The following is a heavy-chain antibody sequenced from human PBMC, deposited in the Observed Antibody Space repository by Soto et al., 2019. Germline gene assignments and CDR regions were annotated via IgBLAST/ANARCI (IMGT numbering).Heavy chain of an antibody. CDR3: ARGPAYCDGDCYPDY. D-gene: IGHD2-21*02. V-gene: IGHV1-69*13. CDR1: GGTFSSYA. Sequence: SVKVSCKASGGTFSSYAISWVRQAPGQGLEWMGGIIPIFGTANYAQKFQGRVTITADESTSTAYMELSSLRSEDTAVYYCARGPAYCDGDCYPDYWGQGTLVTVSS. CDR2: IIPIFGTA. J-gene: IGHJ4*02.